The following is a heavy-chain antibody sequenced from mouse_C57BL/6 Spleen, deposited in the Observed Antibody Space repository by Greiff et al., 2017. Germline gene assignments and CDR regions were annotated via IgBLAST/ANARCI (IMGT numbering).Heavy chain of an antibody. Sequence: QVQLKESGAELVRPGASVKLSCKASGYTFTDYYINWVKQRPGQGLEWIARIYPGSGNTYYNEKFKGKATLTAEKSSSTAYMQLSSLTSEDSAVYFCARGDSKGAWFAYWGQGTLVTVSA. D-gene: IGHD2-5*01. CDR3: ARGDSKGAWFAY. CDR1: GYTFTDYY. V-gene: IGHV1-76*01. J-gene: IGHJ3*01. CDR2: IYPGSGNT.